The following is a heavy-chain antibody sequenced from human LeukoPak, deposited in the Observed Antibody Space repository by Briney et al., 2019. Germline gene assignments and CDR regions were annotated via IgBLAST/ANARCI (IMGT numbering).Heavy chain of an antibody. Sequence: PGGSQRLSCAASGFTFSSSLMTWVRQAPGKGLEWVASVNQDGGEKNYVDSVKGRFTISRDNAKNSLYLQMNSLRTEDTAVYYCASGRVTAVYWGQGTLVTVSS. CDR3: ASGRVTAVY. CDR2: VNQDGGEK. J-gene: IGHJ4*02. V-gene: IGHV3-7*03. D-gene: IGHD2-21*02. CDR1: GFTFSSSL.